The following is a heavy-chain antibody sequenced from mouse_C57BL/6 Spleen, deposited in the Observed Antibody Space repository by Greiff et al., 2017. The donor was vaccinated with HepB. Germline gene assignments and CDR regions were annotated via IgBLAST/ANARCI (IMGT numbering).Heavy chain of an antibody. CDR3: ARFANYYCRSYGYFDV. CDR2: IYPGDGDT. J-gene: IGHJ1*03. D-gene: IGHD1-1*01. V-gene: IGHV1-82*01. CDR1: GYAFSSSW. Sequence: VQLQQSGPELVKPGASVKISCKASGYAFSSSWMNWVKQRPGKGLEWIGRIYPGDGDTNYNGKFKGKATLTADKSSSTVYMQLSSLTSEDSAVYFCARFANYYCRSYGYFDVWGTGTTVTVSS.